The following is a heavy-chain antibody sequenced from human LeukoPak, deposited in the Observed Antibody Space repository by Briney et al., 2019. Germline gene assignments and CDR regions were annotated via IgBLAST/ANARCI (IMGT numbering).Heavy chain of an antibody. J-gene: IGHJ5*02. CDR1: GYSITSAYY. D-gene: IGHD1-26*01. CDR2: VYHGVST. Sequence: SETLSLICTVSGYSITSAYYWGWVRQPPGQGLEWVGNVYHGVSTYYNPSLKSRVTISVDTSKNQFSLKLSSVTAADTAVYYCARGPHSGSAWGQGTLVTVSS. V-gene: IGHV4-38-2*02. CDR3: ARGPHSGSA.